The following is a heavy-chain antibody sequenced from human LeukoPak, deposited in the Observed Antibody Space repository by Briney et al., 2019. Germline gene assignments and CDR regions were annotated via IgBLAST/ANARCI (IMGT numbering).Heavy chain of an antibody. D-gene: IGHD3-22*01. J-gene: IGHJ6*03. V-gene: IGHV3-23*01. CDR1: GFTFSYYG. Sequence: GGSLRLSCAASGFTFSYYGMNWVRQAPGKGLEWVSGISGSGDRTYYEDSVKGRFTISRDNSKNTLYLQMNSLRAEDTAVYYCARAYYYDSSGYPTYYYYMDVWGKGTTVTISS. CDR3: ARAYYYDSSGYPTYYYYMDV. CDR2: ISGSGDRT.